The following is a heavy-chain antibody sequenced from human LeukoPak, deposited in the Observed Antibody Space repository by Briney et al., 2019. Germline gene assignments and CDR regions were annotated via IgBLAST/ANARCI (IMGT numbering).Heavy chain of an antibody. D-gene: IGHD1-14*01. CDR1: RFAFSSYW. CDR3: ATDYHGYFDY. J-gene: IGHJ4*02. V-gene: IGHV3-7*01. CDR2: INQDGGEK. Sequence: PGGSLRLSCAASRFAFSSYWMTWVRQAPGKGLEWVANINQDGGEKYYVDSVKGRFTISRDNAKNSLYLQMDSLRAEDAAVYYCATDYHGYFDYWGQGTLVTVSS.